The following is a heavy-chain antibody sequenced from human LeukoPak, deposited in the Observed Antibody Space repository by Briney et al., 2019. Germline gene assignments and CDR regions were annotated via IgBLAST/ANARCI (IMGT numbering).Heavy chain of an antibody. CDR1: GFTFSSYG. D-gene: IGHD3-16*02. CDR3: AKEGVSNYDYVWGSYRYTLIDY. Sequence: GGSLRLSCAASGFTFSSYGMHWVRQAPGKGLEWVAFIRYDGSNKYYADSVKGRFTISRDNSKNTLYLQMNSLRAEDTAVYYCAKEGVSNYDYVWGSYRYTLIDYWGQGTLVTVSS. J-gene: IGHJ4*02. V-gene: IGHV3-30*02. CDR2: IRYDGSNK.